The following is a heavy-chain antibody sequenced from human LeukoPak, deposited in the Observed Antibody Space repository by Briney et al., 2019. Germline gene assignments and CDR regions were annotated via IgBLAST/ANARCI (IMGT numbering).Heavy chain of an antibody. V-gene: IGHV3-23*01. CDR1: GFTLSTYV. Sequence: QTGGSLRLSCAASGFTLSTYVMSWVRQTPGKGLEWVAATSSSDAGTYHADSVRGRFTISRDNSKNTLYLQMNSLRAEDAAVYFCAKAPVTSCRGAYCYPFDSWGQGTLVTVSS. CDR3: AKAPVTSCRGAYCYPFDS. J-gene: IGHJ4*02. CDR2: TSSSDAGT. D-gene: IGHD2-21*01.